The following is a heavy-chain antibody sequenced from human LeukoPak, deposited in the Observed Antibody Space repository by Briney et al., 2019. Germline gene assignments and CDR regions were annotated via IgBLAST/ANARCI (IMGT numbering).Heavy chain of an antibody. CDR1: GFTFSDFA. D-gene: IGHD3-22*01. J-gene: IGHJ4*02. V-gene: IGHV3-23*01. CDR2: ITGSGETK. Sequence: PGGSVRLPCVLSGFTFSDFAMIWVRRAPGKGLDWVSAITGSGETKYYADFVKGRFTISRDNFKKPLYPQMNSLRDEDTAEYFCVKESLVVIESYFDNWGQGTLVTVSS. CDR3: VKESLVVIESYFDN.